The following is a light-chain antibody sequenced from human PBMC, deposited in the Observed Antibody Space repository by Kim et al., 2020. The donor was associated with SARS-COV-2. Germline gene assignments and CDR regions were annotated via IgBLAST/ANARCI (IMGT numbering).Light chain of an antibody. CDR2: DVN. V-gene: IGLV2-14*03. CDR1: GGDVGGYNY. CDR3: SSYTSSVTLV. Sequence: GQSITLSCPGTGGDVGGYNYVAWYQQHPGKAPHLIIYDVNKWPSGVSNRFSGSKSGNTASLTISDLQVEDEADYYCSSYTSSVTLVFGGGTQLTVL. J-gene: IGLJ2*01.